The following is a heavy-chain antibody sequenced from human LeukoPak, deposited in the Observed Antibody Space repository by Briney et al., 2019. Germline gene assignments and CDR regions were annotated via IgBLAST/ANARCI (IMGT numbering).Heavy chain of an antibody. V-gene: IGHV4-4*02. D-gene: IGHD6-19*01. Sequence: SETLSLTCTVSPDSTTSNFWSWVRQPPGKGLEWIGEIHRSGSTNYNPSLQSRVTISIDRSKNQFSLKLSSVTAADTAVYYCARIGNRYSSGWYGLRDVWGQGTTVTVSS. CDR1: PDSTTSNF. CDR3: ARIGNRYSSGWYGLRDV. CDR2: IHRSGST. J-gene: IGHJ6*02.